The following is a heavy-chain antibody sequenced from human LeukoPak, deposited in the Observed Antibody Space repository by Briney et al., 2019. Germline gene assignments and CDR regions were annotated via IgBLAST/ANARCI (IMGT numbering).Heavy chain of an antibody. CDR1: GGSFSSYA. J-gene: IGHJ4*02. Sequence: GLSVKDSCKAEGGSFSSYAISWVRPAPGQGLEWMGGIIPIFGTANYAQKFQGRVTITTDESTSTAYMELSSLRSEDTAVCYCARSSRGSSSWYPIFDYWGQGTLVTVSS. D-gene: IGHD6-13*01. V-gene: IGHV1-69*05. CDR3: ARSSRGSSSWYPIFDY. CDR2: IIPIFGTA.